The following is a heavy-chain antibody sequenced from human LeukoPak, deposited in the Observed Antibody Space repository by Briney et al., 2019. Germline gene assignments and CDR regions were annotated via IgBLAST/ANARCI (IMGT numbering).Heavy chain of an antibody. J-gene: IGHJ5*02. CDR1: GFTFSDYY. CDR2: ISSSGSTI. Sequence: GRSLRLSCAASGFTFSDYYISWIRQAPGKGLEWVSYISSSGSTIYYADSVKGRFTISRDNAKNSLYLQMNSLRAEDTAVYYCARIRRGEFNWFDPWGQGTLVTVSS. V-gene: IGHV3-11*01. CDR3: ARIRRGEFNWFDP. D-gene: IGHD3-10*01.